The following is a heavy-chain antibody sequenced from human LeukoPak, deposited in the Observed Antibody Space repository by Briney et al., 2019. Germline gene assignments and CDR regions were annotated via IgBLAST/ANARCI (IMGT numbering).Heavy chain of an antibody. J-gene: IGHJ3*01. V-gene: IGHV3-30*02. CDR2: IRYDGSNE. CDR1: GFTFSSYG. Sequence: GGSLRLSCAASGFTFSSYGMHWVRQAPGKELEWVAFIRYDGSNEYYADSVKGRFTISRDNSKNTLYLQMNSLRAEDTAVYYCAKDRSGSYFDAFDVWGQGTMVTVSS. D-gene: IGHD1-26*01. CDR3: AKDRSGSYFDAFDV.